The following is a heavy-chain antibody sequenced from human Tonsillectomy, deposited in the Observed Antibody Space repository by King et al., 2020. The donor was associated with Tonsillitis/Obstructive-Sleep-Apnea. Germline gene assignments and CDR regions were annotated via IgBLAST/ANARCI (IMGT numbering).Heavy chain of an antibody. V-gene: IGHV4-59*08. D-gene: IGHD1-26*01. CDR2: IYYSGST. CDR1: GGSISSYY. Sequence: QLQESGPGLVKPSETLSLTCTVSGGSISSYYWSWIRQPPGKGLEWIGYIYYSGSTNYNPSLKSRVTISVDTSKNQFSLKLSSVTAADTAVYYCARLGGSYANGAFDIWGQGTMVTVSS. J-gene: IGHJ3*02. CDR3: ARLGGSYANGAFDI.